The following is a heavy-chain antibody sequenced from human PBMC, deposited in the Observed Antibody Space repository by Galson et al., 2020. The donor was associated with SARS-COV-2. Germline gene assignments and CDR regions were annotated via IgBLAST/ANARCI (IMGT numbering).Heavy chain of an antibody. V-gene: IGHV1-2*02. CDR2: INPNSGGT. CDR3: SGELARTMIVVVSKPYYFDY. D-gene: IGHD3-22*01. J-gene: IGHJ4*02. CDR1: GYTFTGYY. Sequence: ASVTVSCKASGYTFTGYYMHWVRQAPGQGLEWMGWINPNSGGTNYAQKFQGRVTMTRDTSISTAYMELSRLRSDDTAVYYGSGELARTMIVVVSKPYYFDYWGQGTLVTVSS.